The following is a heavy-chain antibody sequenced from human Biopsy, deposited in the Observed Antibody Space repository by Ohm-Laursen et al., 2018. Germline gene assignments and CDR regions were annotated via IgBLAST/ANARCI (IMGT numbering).Heavy chain of an antibody. V-gene: IGHV1-46*01. CDR3: AKRGVERGRPLAY. D-gene: IGHD1-1*01. Sequence: ASVKVSCKASGYSFTSYYMHWVRQAPGQGLEWMGMINSMFGTTNYAQTFQGRVTITADESTSTAYMEVSSLRSEDTAVYYCAKRGVERGRPLAYWGQGTLVTVSS. CDR1: GYSFTSYY. CDR2: INSMFGTT. J-gene: IGHJ4*02.